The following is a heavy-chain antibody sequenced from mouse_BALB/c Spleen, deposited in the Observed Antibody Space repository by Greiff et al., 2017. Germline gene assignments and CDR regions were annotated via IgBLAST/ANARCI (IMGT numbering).Heavy chain of an antibody. Sequence: EVNVVESGGGLVQPGGSRKLSCAASGFTFSSYAMSWVRQSPEKRLEWVAEISSGGSYTYYPDTVTGRFTISRDNAKNTLYLEMSSLRSEDTAMYYCARAYGPFAYWGQGTLVTVSA. CDR2: ISSGGSYT. J-gene: IGHJ3*01. D-gene: IGHD1-1*02. CDR1: GFTFSSYA. CDR3: ARAYGPFAY. V-gene: IGHV5-9-4*01.